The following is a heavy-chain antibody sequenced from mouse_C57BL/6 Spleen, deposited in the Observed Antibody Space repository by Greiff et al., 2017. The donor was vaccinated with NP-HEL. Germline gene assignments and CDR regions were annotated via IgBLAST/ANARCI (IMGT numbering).Heavy chain of an antibody. J-gene: IGHJ2*01. D-gene: IGHD2-1*01. Sequence: QVQLQQPGAELVKPGASVKLSCKASGYTFTSYWMQWVKQRPGQGLEWIGEIDPSDSYTNYNQKFKGKATLTVDTSSSTAYMQLSSLTSEDSAVYYCARRDYGNHYFDYWGQGTTLTVSS. CDR3: ARRDYGNHYFDY. V-gene: IGHV1-50*01. CDR1: GYTFTSYW. CDR2: IDPSDSYT.